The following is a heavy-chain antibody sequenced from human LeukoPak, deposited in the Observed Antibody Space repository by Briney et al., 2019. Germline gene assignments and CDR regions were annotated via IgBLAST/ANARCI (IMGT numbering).Heavy chain of an antibody. D-gene: IGHD1-26*01. J-gene: IGHJ4*02. CDR1: GFTFSSYA. CDR2: ISGSGGST. Sequence: GGSLRLSCAASGFTFSSYAMTWVRQAPGKGLEWVSAISGSGGSTYYADSVKGRFTISRDNSKNTLYLQMNSLRAEDTAVYYCAQGFYSGYLDYWGQGTLVTVSS. CDR3: AQGFYSGYLDY. V-gene: IGHV3-23*01.